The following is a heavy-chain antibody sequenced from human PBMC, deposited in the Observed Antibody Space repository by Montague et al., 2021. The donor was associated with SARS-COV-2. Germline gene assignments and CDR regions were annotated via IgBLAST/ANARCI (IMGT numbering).Heavy chain of an antibody. CDR3: ARGYDYVWGSYRYLHWFDP. V-gene: IGHV4-34*01. CDR1: GVVVISRC. CDR2: IHHSRSN. Sequence: SETLSLTCAVSGVVVISRCSGGHRSHLRKLAECVCGIHHSRSNNYNPSLKSRVTISVDTSKNQFSLKLSSVTAADTAVYYCARGYDYVWGSYRYLHWFDPWGQGTLVTVSS. D-gene: IGHD3-16*02. J-gene: IGHJ5*02.